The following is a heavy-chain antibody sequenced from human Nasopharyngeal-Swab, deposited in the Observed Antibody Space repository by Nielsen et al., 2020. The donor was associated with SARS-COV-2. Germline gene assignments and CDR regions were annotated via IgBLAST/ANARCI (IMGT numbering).Heavy chain of an antibody. V-gene: IGHV4-59*08. CDR2: ISYSGST. D-gene: IGHD1-7*01. Sequence: WIRQPPGKGLEWIGHISYSGSTHYDPSFRSRVTMSVDTSKNQFSLKLTSVTAADTAAYYCVRHEGGTTLDYWGQGTLVTVSS. CDR3: VRHEGGTTLDY. J-gene: IGHJ4*02.